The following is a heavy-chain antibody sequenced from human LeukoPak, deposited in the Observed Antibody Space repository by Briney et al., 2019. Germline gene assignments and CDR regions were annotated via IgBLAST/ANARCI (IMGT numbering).Heavy chain of an antibody. Sequence: SETLSLTCAVSGGSISSGGYSWSWIRQPPGKGLEWIGYIYHSGSTYYNPSLKSRVTISVDRSKNQFSLKLSSVTAADRAVYYCARRVLRYFDYWGQGTLVTVSS. CDR3: ARRVLRYFDY. CDR2: IYHSGST. J-gene: IGHJ4*02. V-gene: IGHV4-30-2*01. D-gene: IGHD3-9*01. CDR1: GGSISSGGYS.